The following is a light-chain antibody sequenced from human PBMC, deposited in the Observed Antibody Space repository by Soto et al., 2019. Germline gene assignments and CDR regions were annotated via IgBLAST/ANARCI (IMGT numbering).Light chain of an antibody. V-gene: IGKV3-11*01. CDR3: QHCQPYGDSPPLT. J-gene: IGKJ4*01. CDR2: DAS. Sequence: ALTRAANTLSSRRWPTPTQSCSATQLVCSSLAWYQQQPGQAPRLLIYDASSRATGIPARFSGSGSGTDFTLTISRLEPEDYAVYYCQHCQPYGDSPPLTFGGGTKVDI. CDR1: QLVCSS.